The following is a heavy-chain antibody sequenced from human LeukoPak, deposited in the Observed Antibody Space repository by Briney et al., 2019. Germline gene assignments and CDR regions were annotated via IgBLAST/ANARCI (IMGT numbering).Heavy chain of an antibody. CDR3: ARGDCSSTSCYLLDP. CDR1: GFTFDDYG. Sequence: GGSLRLSCAASGFTFDDYGMSWVRQAPGKGLEWVSGINWNGGSTGYADSVKGRFTISRDNSKNTLYLQMGSLRAEDMAVYYCARGDCSSTSCYLLDPWGQGTLVTVSS. J-gene: IGHJ5*02. V-gene: IGHV3-20*04. CDR2: INWNGGST. D-gene: IGHD2-2*01.